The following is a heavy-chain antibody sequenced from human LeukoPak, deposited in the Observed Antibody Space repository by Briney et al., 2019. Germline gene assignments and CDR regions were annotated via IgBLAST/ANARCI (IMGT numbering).Heavy chain of an antibody. D-gene: IGHD6-13*01. CDR2: INPNSGGT. V-gene: IGHV1-2*02. CDR1: GYTFTGYY. J-gene: IGHJ4*02. CDR3: ARAASSWYFSYPYYFDY. Sequence: ASVKVSCKASGYTFTGYYMHWVRQAPGQGLGWMGWINPNSGGTNYAQKFQGRVTMTRDTSISTAYMELSRLRSDDTAVYYCARAASSWYFSYPYYFDYWGQGTLVTVSS.